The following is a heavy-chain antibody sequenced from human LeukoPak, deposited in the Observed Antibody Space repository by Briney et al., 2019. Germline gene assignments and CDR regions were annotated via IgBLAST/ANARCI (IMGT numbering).Heavy chain of an antibody. CDR1: GGTFSSYA. Sequence: ASVKVSCKASGGTFSSYAISWARQAPGQGLEWMGGIIPIFGTANYAQKFQGRVTITADESTSTAYMELSSLRSEDTAVYYCASRALVVPAAKDAFDIWGQGTMVTVSS. CDR2: IIPIFGTA. J-gene: IGHJ3*02. V-gene: IGHV1-69*01. CDR3: ASRALVVPAAKDAFDI. D-gene: IGHD2-2*01.